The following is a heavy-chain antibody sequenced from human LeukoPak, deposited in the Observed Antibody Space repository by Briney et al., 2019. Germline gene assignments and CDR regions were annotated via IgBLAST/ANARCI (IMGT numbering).Heavy chain of an antibody. D-gene: IGHD3-10*01. J-gene: IGHJ4*02. V-gene: IGHV3-30*04. CDR1: GFTFSSYA. CDR3: ARGYYYGSGSYLEVIY. Sequence: LPGGSLRLSCAASGFTFSSYAMHWVRQAPGKGLEWVAAISYDGSNKNYADSVKGRFTISRDNSKNTLYLQMNSLRAEDTAVYYCARGYYYGSGSYLEVIYWGQGTLVTVSS. CDR2: ISYDGSNK.